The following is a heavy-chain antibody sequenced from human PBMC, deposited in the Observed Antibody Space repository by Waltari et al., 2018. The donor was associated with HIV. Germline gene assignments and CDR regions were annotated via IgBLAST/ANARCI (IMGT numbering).Heavy chain of an antibody. V-gene: IGHV4-34*02. Sequence: QVQLQQWGAGLLKPSDTLSLTCAVYNASFSDYYWTWIRQIPGKRLEWIGEINHRGSNDDNPALKSRVTMSSDMSKRQFSMRLKSVVAADTALYFWAGGRDSREQRLVAGFDVWGRGTLVTVSS. J-gene: IGHJ4*02. CDR1: NASFSDYY. D-gene: IGHD2-8*02. CDR3: AGGRDSREQRLVAGFDV. CDR2: INHRGSN.